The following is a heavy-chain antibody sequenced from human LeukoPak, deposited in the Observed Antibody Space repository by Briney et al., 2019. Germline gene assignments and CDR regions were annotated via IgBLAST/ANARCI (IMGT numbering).Heavy chain of an antibody. CDR3: ARYRYNWNLIPYYFDY. D-gene: IGHD1-7*01. CDR1: GFTFSNYW. V-gene: IGHV3-74*01. Sequence: GGSLRLSCAASGFTFSNYWMHWVRQVPGKGLVWVSRINDDGSATFYADSVKGRFTISRDNAKNTLFLQMNSLRAEDTAVYYCARYRYNWNLIPYYFDYWGQGTLVTVSS. J-gene: IGHJ4*02. CDR2: INDDGSAT.